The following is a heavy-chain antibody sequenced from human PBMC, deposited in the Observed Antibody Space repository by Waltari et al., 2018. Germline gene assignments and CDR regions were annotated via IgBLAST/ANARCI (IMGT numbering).Heavy chain of an antibody. CDR1: GYDFSADG. CDR3: ARGAKVRTRGFEY. D-gene: IGHD3-16*01. Sequence: QIQLVQSGAEVKKPGASVKVSCKASGYDFSADGISWVRQAPGQGLEWMGWIISYNGDKNYAQKFQGRVSLTTDTSTNIAYMDLRSLRSDDTAVYYCARGAKVRTRGFEYWGQGTLITVSS. J-gene: IGHJ4*02. V-gene: IGHV1-18*01. CDR2: IISYNGDK.